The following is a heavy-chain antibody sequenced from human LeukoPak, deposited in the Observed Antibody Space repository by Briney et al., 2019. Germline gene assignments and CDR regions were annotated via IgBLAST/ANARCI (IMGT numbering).Heavy chain of an antibody. J-gene: IGHJ6*03. CDR1: VGSFSGYY. CDR3: ARGYYGSGSHRCHMVV. CDR2: INHSGST. D-gene: IGHD3-10*01. Sequence: PSETLSLTCAVYVGSFSGYYWSWIRQPPGKGLEWIGEINHSGSTNYNSSLKSRVTISVDTSKNQFSLKLSSVTAADTAVYYCARGYYGSGSHRCHMVVWGKGTTITVS. V-gene: IGHV4-34*01.